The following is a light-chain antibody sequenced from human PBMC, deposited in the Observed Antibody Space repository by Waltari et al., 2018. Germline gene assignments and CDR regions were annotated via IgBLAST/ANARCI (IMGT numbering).Light chain of an antibody. CDR3: QQYYSTPWT. J-gene: IGKJ1*01. Sequence: DIVMTQSTDSLAVSLGERATLTCKSSQSVLYSSNNKNYLAWYQQKPGQPPKLLIYWASTRESGVPDRFSGSGSGTDFTLTISSLQAEDVAVYYCQQYYSTPWTFGQGTKVEIK. CDR1: QSVLYSSNNKNY. V-gene: IGKV4-1*01. CDR2: WAS.